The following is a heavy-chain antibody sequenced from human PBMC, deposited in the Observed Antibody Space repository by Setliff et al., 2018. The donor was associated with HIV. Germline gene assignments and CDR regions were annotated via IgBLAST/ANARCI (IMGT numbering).Heavy chain of an antibody. V-gene: IGHV1-2*06. D-gene: IGHD3-3*01. CDR3: ARSPLDPPYNDFWSGYNPFDY. CDR1: GYIFTDYY. CDR2: INPNSGGT. Sequence: ASVKVSCKASGYIFTDYYMHWVRQAPGQELGWMGRINPNSGGTNYAQKFQGRVTMTRDTSISTAYTELSSLRSEDTATYYCARSPLDPPYNDFWSGYNPFDYWGQGTLVTVSS. J-gene: IGHJ4*02.